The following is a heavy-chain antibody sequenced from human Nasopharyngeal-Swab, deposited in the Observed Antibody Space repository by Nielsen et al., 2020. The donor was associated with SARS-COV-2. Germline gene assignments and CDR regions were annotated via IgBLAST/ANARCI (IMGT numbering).Heavy chain of an antibody. CDR2: INHNSGDT. CDR1: GYTFTDYY. D-gene: IGHD6-13*01. J-gene: IGHJ4*02. CDR3: ARDDGDVPGITGSGPPWGY. V-gene: IGHV1-2*06. Sequence: ASVKVSCKASGYTFTDYYMHWVRQAPGQGLEWMGRINHNSGDTDYTQKFQGRVTVTRDTSINTVYMELSSLRSDDTAVYYCARDDGDVPGITGSGPPWGYWGQGTLVTVSS.